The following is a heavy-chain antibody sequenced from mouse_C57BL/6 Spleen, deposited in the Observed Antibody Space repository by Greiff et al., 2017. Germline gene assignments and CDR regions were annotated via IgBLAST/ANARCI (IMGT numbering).Heavy chain of an antibody. Sequence: QVQLKQPGAELVKPGASVKLSCKASGYTFTSYWMHWVKQRPGRGLEWIGRIDPNSGGTKYNEKFKSKATLTVDKPSSTAYMQLSSLTSEDSAVYYCAREGITTVVATPHWYFDVWGTGTTVTVSS. V-gene: IGHV1-72*01. CDR2: IDPNSGGT. J-gene: IGHJ1*03. CDR1: GYTFTSYW. D-gene: IGHD1-1*01. CDR3: AREGITTVVATPHWYFDV.